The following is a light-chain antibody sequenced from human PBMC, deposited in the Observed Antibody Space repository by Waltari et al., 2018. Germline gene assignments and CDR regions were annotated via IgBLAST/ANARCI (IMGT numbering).Light chain of an antibody. J-gene: IGLJ3*02. CDR1: SSHIGACHV. CDR2: GNN. V-gene: IGLV1-40*01. CDR3: QSFDIRLSGGVV. Sequence: QSVLTQPPSMSGAPGQRVTIPCTGSSSHIGACHVVPRYQVFPGTAPKLLIYGNNNRPSGVPDRFSGSKSDTSASLAIGGLQAEDEADYYCQSFDIRLSGGVVFGGGTKVTVL.